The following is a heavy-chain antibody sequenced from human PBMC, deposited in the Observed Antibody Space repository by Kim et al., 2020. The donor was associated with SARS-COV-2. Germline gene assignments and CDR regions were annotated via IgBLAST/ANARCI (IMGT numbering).Heavy chain of an antibody. V-gene: IGHV3-74*01. J-gene: IGHJ5*02. CDR3: AERGGSSAFT. Sequence: SADIVKCRFTNSRDNAKNSLYLQMNRLSTEDTAVYYCAERGGSSAFTWGQGTLVTVSS. D-gene: IGHD2-15*01.